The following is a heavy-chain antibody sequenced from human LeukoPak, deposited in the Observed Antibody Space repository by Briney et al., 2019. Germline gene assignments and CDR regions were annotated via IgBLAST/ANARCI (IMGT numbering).Heavy chain of an antibody. CDR2: ISYDGSNK. CDR3: ARDCPVGWHRDSSGHDY. CDR1: GFTFSSYA. J-gene: IGHJ4*02. D-gene: IGHD6-19*01. Sequence: GGSLRLSCAASGFTFSSYAMHWVRQAPGKGLEWVAVISYDGSNKYYADSVKGRFTISRDNAKNSLYLQMNSLRAEDTAVYYCARDCPVGWHRDSSGHDYWGQGTLVTVSS. V-gene: IGHV3-30-3*01.